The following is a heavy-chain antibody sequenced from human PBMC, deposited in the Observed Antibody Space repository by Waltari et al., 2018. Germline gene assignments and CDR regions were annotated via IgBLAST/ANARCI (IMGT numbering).Heavy chain of an antibody. J-gene: IGHJ4*02. CDR1: GLSISSYG. CDR3: AKDAFGNTYVDH. D-gene: IGHD3-10*01. CDR2: IWFYGGQT. Sequence: QAQLVESGGGVVQPGMSLRLSCTGTGLSISSYGMNWVRQAPGKGVEWVALIWFYGGQTYYADSVRGRFTISRDNSKNTLYLDMNSLKLNDTAIYYCAKDAFGNTYVDHWGQGTLVTVAS. V-gene: IGHV3-33*06.